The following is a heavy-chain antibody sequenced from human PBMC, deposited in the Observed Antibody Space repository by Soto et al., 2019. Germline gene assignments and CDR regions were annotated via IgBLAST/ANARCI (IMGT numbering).Heavy chain of an antibody. J-gene: IGHJ4*02. CDR1: GYIFTSYY. CDR3: ARGSSDWLPYFDY. V-gene: IGHV1-3*01. D-gene: IGHD3-9*01. CDR2: INAGNGNT. Sequence: ASVKLSCKASGYIFTSYYIHCVRQAPGQGLEWMGWINAGNGNTKYSQKFQGRATITRDTSASTAYMELSSLRSEDTAVYFCARGSSDWLPYFDYWGQGSLVTVSS.